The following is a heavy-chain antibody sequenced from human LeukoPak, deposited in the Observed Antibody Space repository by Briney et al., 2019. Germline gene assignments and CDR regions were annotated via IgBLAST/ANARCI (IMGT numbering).Heavy chain of an antibody. CDR2: INHSGST. D-gene: IGHD2/OR15-2a*01. V-gene: IGHV4-34*01. Sequence: SETLSLTCAVYGGSYSGYYWSWIRQPPGKGLEWIGEINHSGSTNYNPSLKSRVTISVDTSKNQFSLKLSSVTAADTAVYYCARENYYFDYRGQGTLVTVSS. CDR1: GGSYSGYY. CDR3: ARENYYFDY. J-gene: IGHJ4*02.